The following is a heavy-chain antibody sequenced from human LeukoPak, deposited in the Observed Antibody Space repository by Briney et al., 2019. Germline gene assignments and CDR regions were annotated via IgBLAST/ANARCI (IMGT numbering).Heavy chain of an antibody. CDR2: MNPNSGNT. Sequence: ASVKVSCKASGYTFTSYDINWVRQATGQGLEWVGWMNPNSGNTGYAQKFQGRVTMTRNTSISTAYMELSSLRSEDTAVYYCAMGSNYYDSSGYTIQHWGQGTLVTVSS. J-gene: IGHJ1*01. D-gene: IGHD3-22*01. V-gene: IGHV1-8*01. CDR3: AMGSNYYDSSGYTIQH. CDR1: GYTFTSYD.